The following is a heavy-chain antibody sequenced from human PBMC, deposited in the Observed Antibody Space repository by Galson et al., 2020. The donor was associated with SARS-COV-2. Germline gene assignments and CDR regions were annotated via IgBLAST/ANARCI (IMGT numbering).Heavy chain of an antibody. Sequence: GESLKISCAASGFTFSSYEMNWVRQAPGKGLEWVSYISSSGSTIYYADSVKGRFTISRDNAKNSLYLQMNSLRAEDTAVYYCARDGYSLEVRGVIIIPLDYWGQGTLVTVSS. J-gene: IGHJ4*02. CDR3: ARDGYSLEVRGVIIIPLDY. CDR1: GFTFSSYE. V-gene: IGHV3-48*03. CDR2: ISSSGSTI. D-gene: IGHD3-10*01.